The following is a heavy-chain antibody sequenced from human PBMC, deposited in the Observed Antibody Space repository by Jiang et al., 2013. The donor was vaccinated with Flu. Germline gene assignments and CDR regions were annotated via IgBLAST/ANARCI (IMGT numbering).Heavy chain of an antibody. Sequence: GAEVKKPGASLKVSCKAAGYTFISYGMTWVRQAPGQGIEWMGWISVSTGVTNYAQKFRDRVTLTTDTSTNTAFLELRSLKSDDTAVYYCAREGGLTPLAVTGLIDYWGQGTLVTVSS. CDR2: ISVSTGVT. D-gene: IGHD6-19*01. CDR3: AREGGLTPLAVTGLIDY. J-gene: IGHJ4*02. CDR1: GYTFISYG. V-gene: IGHV1-18*01.